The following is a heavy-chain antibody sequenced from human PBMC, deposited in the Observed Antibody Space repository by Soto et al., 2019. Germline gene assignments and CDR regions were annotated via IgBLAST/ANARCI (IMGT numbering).Heavy chain of an antibody. CDR3: ARVESGLYCSGGSCSTFFPRDYYYGMDV. D-gene: IGHD2-15*01. J-gene: IGHJ6*02. Sequence: GGSLRLSCAASGFTFSSYAMHWVRQAPGKGLEWVAVISYDGSNKYYADSVKGRFTISRDNSKNTLYLQMNSLRAEDTAVYYCARVESGLYCSGGSCSTFFPRDYYYGMDVWGQGTTVTVSS. CDR2: ISYDGSNK. V-gene: IGHV3-30-3*01. CDR1: GFTFSSYA.